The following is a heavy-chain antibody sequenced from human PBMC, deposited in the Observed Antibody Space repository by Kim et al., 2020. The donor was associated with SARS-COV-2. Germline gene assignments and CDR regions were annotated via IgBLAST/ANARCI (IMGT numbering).Heavy chain of an antibody. D-gene: IGHD1-1*01. J-gene: IGHJ6*03. Sequence: GGSLRLSCAASGFTFDDYAMHWVRQAPGKGLEWVSGISWNSGSIGYADSVKGRFTISRDNAKNSLYLQMNSLRAEDTALYYCAKDTTRDLYYYYMDVWG. V-gene: IGHV3-9*01. CDR1: GFTFDDYA. CDR3: AKDTTRDLYYYYMDV. CDR2: ISWNSGSI.